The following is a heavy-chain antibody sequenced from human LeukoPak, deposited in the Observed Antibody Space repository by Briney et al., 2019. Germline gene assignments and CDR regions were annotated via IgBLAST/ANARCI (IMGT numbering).Heavy chain of an antibody. CDR2: IYSGGST. V-gene: IGHV3-53*01. J-gene: IGHJ4*02. D-gene: IGHD6-13*01. Sequence: GGSLRLSCAASGFTVSSNYMSWVRQAPGKGLEWVSVIYSGGSTYYADSVKGRFTISRDNSKNTLYLQMNSLRAEDTAVYYCASSAAGTPYYFDYWGQGTPVTVSS. CDR3: ASSAAGTPYYFDY. CDR1: GFTVSSNY.